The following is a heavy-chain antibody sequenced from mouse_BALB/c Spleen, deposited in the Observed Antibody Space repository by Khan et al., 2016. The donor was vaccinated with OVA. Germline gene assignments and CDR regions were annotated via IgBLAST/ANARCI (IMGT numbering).Heavy chain of an antibody. D-gene: IGHD2-3*01. CDR1: GYSITSDYA. Sequence: VQLKESGPGLVKPSQSLSLTYTVTGYSITSDYAWNWIRQFPGNKLEWMGYISYSGSTSYNPSLKSRISITRDTSKNQFFLQLNSVTTEDTATYYCARRGDGYYGAMDYWGQGTSVTVSS. CDR3: ARRGDGYYGAMDY. CDR2: ISYSGST. V-gene: IGHV3-2*02. J-gene: IGHJ4*01.